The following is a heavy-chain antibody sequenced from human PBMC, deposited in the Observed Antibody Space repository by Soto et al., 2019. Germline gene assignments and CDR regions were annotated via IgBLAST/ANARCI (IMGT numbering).Heavy chain of an antibody. Sequence: EVQLLESGGGLVQPGGSLRLSCAASGYTFSSYAMSWVRQAPGKGLEWVSAISGSGGSTYYADSVKGRFTISRDNSKNTLYLQMNSRRAEDTAVYYCAKDGGLGYCSSTSCPLDYWGQGPLVSVSS. J-gene: IGHJ4*02. CDR2: ISGSGGST. V-gene: IGHV3-23*01. D-gene: IGHD2-2*01. CDR1: GYTFSSYA. CDR3: AKDGGLGYCSSTSCPLDY.